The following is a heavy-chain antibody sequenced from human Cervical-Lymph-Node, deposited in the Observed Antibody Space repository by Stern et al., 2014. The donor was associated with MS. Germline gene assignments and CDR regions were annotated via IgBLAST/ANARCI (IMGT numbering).Heavy chain of an antibody. J-gene: IGHJ4*02. Sequence: MQLVESGGGVVQPGRSLRLSCAASGFVFRRYALHWVRQAPGKGLAWMALISYDGRDEYYTDSVKGRFTVSRDNSNNTVDLEMNSLRLEDTAVYYCAKGGSGSYLDWGQGSLVTVSS. CDR2: ISYDGRDE. CDR1: GFVFRRYA. D-gene: IGHD1-26*01. V-gene: IGHV3-30*04. CDR3: AKGGSGSYLD.